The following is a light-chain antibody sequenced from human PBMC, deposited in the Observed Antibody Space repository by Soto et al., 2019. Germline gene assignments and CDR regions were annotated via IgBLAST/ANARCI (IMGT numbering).Light chain of an antibody. J-gene: IGKJ1*01. CDR2: EAS. Sequence: EIVLTQSPATLSLSPGERATLSCRASQSVNNFLAWYQQRPGQAPRLLMYEASNRATGVPARFSGSGSGTDFTLTISSLEPEDVAMYYCQQRRNWPPTFGQGTKVDIK. CDR3: QQRRNWPPT. CDR1: QSVNNF. V-gene: IGKV3-11*01.